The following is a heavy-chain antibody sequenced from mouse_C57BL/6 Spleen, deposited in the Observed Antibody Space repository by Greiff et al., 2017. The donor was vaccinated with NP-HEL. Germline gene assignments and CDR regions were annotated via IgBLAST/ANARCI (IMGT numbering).Heavy chain of an antibody. J-gene: IGHJ4*01. CDR3: AKYEGYAMDY. CDR1: GYTFTSYW. CDR2: IDPSDSYT. V-gene: IGHV1-69*01. D-gene: IGHD2-10*02. Sequence: QVQLQQSGAELVMPGASVKLSCKASGYTFTSYWKHWVKQRPGQGLEWIGEIDPSDSYTNYNQKFKGKSTLTVDKSSSTAYMQLSSLTSEDSAVYYCAKYEGYAMDYWGQGTSVTVSS.